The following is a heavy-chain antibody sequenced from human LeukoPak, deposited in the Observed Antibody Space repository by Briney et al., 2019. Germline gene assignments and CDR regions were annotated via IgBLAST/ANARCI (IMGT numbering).Heavy chain of an antibody. V-gene: IGHV3-9*01. CDR3: ARDVPCGGDCYYFDY. Sequence: SLRLSCAASGFTFDDYAMHWVRQAPGKGLEWVSGISWNSGSIGYADSVKGRFTISRDNAKNSLYLQMNSLRAEDTAVYYCARDVPCGGDCYYFDYWGQGTLVTVSS. J-gene: IGHJ4*02. CDR2: ISWNSGSI. CDR1: GFTFDDYA. D-gene: IGHD2-21*02.